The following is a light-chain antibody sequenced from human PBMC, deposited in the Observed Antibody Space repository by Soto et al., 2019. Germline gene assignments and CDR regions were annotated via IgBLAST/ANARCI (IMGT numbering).Light chain of an antibody. CDR1: QSISNY. Sequence: DIQMTQSPSSLSASVGDRVTITCRASQSISNYLNWYQQKPGKAPNLLIYAASSLHSGVPSRFSGSGSGTDFTLTISSXQPEDFATYLCQQSYITPGTFGQGTKVDTK. J-gene: IGKJ1*01. V-gene: IGKV1-39*01. CDR2: AAS. CDR3: QQSYITPGT.